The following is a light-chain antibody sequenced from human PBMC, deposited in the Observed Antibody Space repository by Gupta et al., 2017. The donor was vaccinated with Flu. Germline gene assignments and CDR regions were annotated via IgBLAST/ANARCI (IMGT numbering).Light chain of an antibody. CDR1: NIGSKS. CDR2: DDS. CDR3: QVWDSSSDLYV. Sequence: SHVLTQPHSVSLAPGQPARITCGRNNIGSKSVHWYQQKPGQAPVLVVYDDSDRPSGIPERFSGSNSGNTATLTISRVEAADEADYYCQVWDSSSDLYVFGTGTKVTVL. J-gene: IGLJ1*01. V-gene: IGLV3-21*02.